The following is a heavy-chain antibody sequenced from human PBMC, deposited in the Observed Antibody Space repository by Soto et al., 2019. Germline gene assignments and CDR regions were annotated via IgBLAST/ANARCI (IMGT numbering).Heavy chain of an antibody. Sequence: SETRSLTYTVSGGSIIIYYWSWIRQPPGKGLEWIGYIYYSGSTNYNPSLKSRVTISVDTSKNQFSLKLSSVTAADTAVYYCARGGYWFDPWGQGTLVTVSS. D-gene: IGHD3-16*01. J-gene: IGHJ5*02. CDR2: IYYSGST. V-gene: IGHV4-59*01. CDR3: ARGGYWFDP. CDR1: GGSIIIYY.